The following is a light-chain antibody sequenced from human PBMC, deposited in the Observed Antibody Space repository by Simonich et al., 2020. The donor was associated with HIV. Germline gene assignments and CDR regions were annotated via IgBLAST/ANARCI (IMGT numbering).Light chain of an antibody. CDR1: QSVLYSSNNKNY. CDR3: QQYYSAPCT. V-gene: IGKV4-1*01. Sequence: DIVMTQSPDSLAVSLGERATINCKSSQSVLYSSNNKNYLAWYQQKPGQPPKLRIYWAFTRESGVPDRFSASGSGTDFTLTISSLQAEDVAVYYCQQYYSAPCTFGQGTKLEIK. J-gene: IGKJ2*02. CDR2: WAF.